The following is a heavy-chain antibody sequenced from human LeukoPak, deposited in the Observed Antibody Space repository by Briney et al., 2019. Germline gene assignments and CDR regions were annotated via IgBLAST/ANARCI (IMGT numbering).Heavy chain of an antibody. Sequence: QTGGSLRLSCAASGFTFSSYAMSWVRQAPGKGLEWVSAISGSGGSTYYADSVRGRFTISRDNSKNTLYLQMNSLRAEDTAVYYCARVSGYDYVSYWGQGTLVTVSS. D-gene: IGHD5-12*01. V-gene: IGHV3-23*01. CDR2: ISGSGGST. J-gene: IGHJ4*02. CDR3: ARVSGYDYVSY. CDR1: GFTFSSYA.